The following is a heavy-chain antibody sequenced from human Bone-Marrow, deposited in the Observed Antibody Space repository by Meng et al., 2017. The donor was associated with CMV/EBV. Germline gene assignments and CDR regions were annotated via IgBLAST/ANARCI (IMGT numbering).Heavy chain of an antibody. CDR3: AREWELLVNWFDP. CDR1: GGSISSYY. CDR2: IYYSGST. V-gene: IGHV4-59*12. J-gene: IGHJ5*02. Sequence: ESLKISCTVSGGSISSYYWSWIRQPPGKGLEWIGYIYYSGSTNYNPSLKSRVTISVDTSKNQFSLKLSSVTAADTAVYYCAREWELLVNWFDPWGQGTLVTVSS. D-gene: IGHD1-26*01.